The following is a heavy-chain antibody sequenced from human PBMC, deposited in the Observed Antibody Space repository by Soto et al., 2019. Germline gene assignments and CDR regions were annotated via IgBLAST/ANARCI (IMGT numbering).Heavy chain of an antibody. CDR1: GGYVISGSYY. V-gene: IGHV4-61*01. J-gene: IGHJ6*03. CDR2: IYYSGST. CDR3: ARGEYCTNGVCYLPADYYYYYYMDV. D-gene: IGHD2-8*01. Sequence: SETLSLTCPVSGGYVISGSYYWSWIRQPPGKGLEWIGYIYYSGSTNYNPSLKSRVTISVDTSKNQFSLKLSSVTAADTAVYYCARGEYCTNGVCYLPADYYYYYYMDVWGKGTTVTVSS.